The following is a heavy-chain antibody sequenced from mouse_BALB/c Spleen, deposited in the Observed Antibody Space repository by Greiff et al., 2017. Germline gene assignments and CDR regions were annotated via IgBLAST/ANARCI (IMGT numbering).Heavy chain of an antibody. Sequence: QVQLKESGAELVRPGTSVKISCKASGYTFTNYWLGWVKQRPGHGLEWIGDIYPGDGYTNYNEKFKGKATLTADTSSSTAYMQLSSLTSEDSAVYFCASWDVDYWGQGTTLTVSS. CDR3: ASWDVDY. CDR2: IYPGDGYT. V-gene: IGHV1-63*02. D-gene: IGHD4-1*01. CDR1: GYTFTNYW. J-gene: IGHJ2*01.